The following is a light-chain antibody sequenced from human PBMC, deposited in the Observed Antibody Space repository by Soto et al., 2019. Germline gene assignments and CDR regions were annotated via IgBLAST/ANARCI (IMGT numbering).Light chain of an antibody. CDR1: QSVSSSY. J-gene: IGKJ4*01. V-gene: IGKV3-20*01. Sequence: EIVLTQSPGTLSLSPGERATLSCTASQSVSSSYLAWYQQKAGQAPRLLIYAASRRATGIPDRFSGSGSGTDFTLTISRLEPEDFALYYCQQYDKSVLTFGGGTKVEIK. CDR3: QQYDKSVLT. CDR2: AAS.